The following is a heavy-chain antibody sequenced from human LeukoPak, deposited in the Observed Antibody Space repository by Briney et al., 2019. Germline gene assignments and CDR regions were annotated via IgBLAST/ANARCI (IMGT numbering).Heavy chain of an antibody. CDR3: AGRGTGTTLAFDY. J-gene: IGHJ4*02. V-gene: IGHV5-51*01. Sequence: GESLKISCKGSGYRFTSYWIGWVRPMPGKGLEWMGIIYPGDSDTRYSPSFQGQVTISADKSISTAYLQWSSLKASDTAIYYCAGRGTGTTLAFDYWGQGTLVTVSS. CDR2: IYPGDSDT. D-gene: IGHD1-1*01. CDR1: GYRFTSYW.